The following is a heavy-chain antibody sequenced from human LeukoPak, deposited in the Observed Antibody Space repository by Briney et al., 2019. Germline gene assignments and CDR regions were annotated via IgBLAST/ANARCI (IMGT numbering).Heavy chain of an antibody. D-gene: IGHD3-10*01. CDR2: INHSGST. CDR1: GGSISSYY. J-gene: IGHJ5*02. V-gene: IGHV4-34*01. CDR3: ARDDYRGVTNFDP. Sequence: SETLPLTCTVSGGSISSYYWSWIRQPPGKGLEWIGEINHSGSTNYNPSLKSRVTISVDTSKNQFSLKLSSVTAADTAVYYCARDDYRGVTNFDPWGQGTLVTVSS.